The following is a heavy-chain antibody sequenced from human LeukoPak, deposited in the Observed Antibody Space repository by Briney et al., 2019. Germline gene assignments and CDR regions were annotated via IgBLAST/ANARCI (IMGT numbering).Heavy chain of an antibody. D-gene: IGHD5-12*01. CDR1: GGTFSSYV. CDR3: ARYGIVATIGFDY. CDR2: INPSGGST. V-gene: IGHV1-46*01. Sequence: ASVKVSCKASGGTFSSYVINWVRQAPGQGLEWMGIINPSGGSTSYAQKFQGRVTMTRDMSTSTVYMELSSLRSEDTAVYYCARYGIVATIGFDYWGQGTLVTVSS. J-gene: IGHJ4*02.